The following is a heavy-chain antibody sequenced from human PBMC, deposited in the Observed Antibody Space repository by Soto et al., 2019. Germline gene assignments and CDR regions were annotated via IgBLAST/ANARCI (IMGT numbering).Heavy chain of an antibody. CDR2: IVVGSGNT. CDR3: AAGERIVVVPAASDAFDI. J-gene: IGHJ3*02. CDR1: GFTFTSSA. Sequence: SVKVSCKASGFTFTSSAMQWVRQARGQRLEWIGWIVVGSGNTNYAQKFQKRVTITRDMSTSTAYMELSSLRSEDTAVYYCAAGERIVVVPAASDAFDIWGQGTMVTVSS. V-gene: IGHV1-58*02. D-gene: IGHD2-2*01.